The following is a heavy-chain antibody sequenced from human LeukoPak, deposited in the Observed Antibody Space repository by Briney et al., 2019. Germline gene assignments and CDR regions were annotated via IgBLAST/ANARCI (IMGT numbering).Heavy chain of an antibody. J-gene: IGHJ3*02. CDR3: ATLQPTMVRGVINLHAFDI. D-gene: IGHD3-10*01. V-gene: IGHV1-24*01. CDR2: FDPEDGET. CDR1: GYTLTELS. Sequence: ASVKVSCKVSGYTLTELSMHWVRQAPGKGLEWMGGFDPEDGETIYAQKFQGRVTMTEDTSTDTAYMELSSLRSEDTAVYYCATLQPTMVRGVINLHAFDIWGQGTMVTVSS.